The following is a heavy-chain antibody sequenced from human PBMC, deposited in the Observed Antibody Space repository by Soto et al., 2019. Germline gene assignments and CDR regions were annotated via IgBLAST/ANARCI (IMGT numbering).Heavy chain of an antibody. D-gene: IGHD5-18*01. CDR1: GCSISSGGSY. CDR2: IFHRGIT. J-gene: IGHJ4*02. Sequence: SETLSVTCTVSGCSISSGGSYWNWIRHQPGKGLEWLGYIFHRGITNYNPSRKSRLTISMDTSKSQFSLKLSSVTAADTAMYYCAKARGPALGGHYLDSWGQGTLVTVSS. CDR3: AKARGPALGGHYLDS. V-gene: IGHV4-31*03.